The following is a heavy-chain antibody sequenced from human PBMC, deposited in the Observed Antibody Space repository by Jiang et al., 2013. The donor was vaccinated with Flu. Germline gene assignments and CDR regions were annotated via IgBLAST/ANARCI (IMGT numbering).Heavy chain of an antibody. V-gene: IGHV4-61*01. CDR1: GDSVRSSSYY. J-gene: IGHJ5*01. CDR3: ARGKRDLHLGELSRGNWFDH. CDR2: IYYTGIT. D-gene: IGHD3-16*01. Sequence: GSGLVKPSETLSLNCTVSGDSVRSSSYYWSWLRQPPGKALEWIGYIYYTGITDFNPSLTSRVTVSLGTSKDRFSLQLTSVTAADTAVYFCARGKRDLHLGELSRGNWFDHWGPRNPGHRLL.